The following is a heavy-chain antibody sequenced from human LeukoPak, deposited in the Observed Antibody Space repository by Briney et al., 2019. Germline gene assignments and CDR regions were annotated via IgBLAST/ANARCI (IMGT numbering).Heavy chain of an antibody. V-gene: IGHV3-23*01. J-gene: IGHJ4*02. Sequence: GRSLRLSCAASTLTFSSYAMSWVRQAPGEGLEWVSAISGSGGSTYYADSVKGRFTISRDNSKNTLYLQMNSLRAADTAVYYCGKDRGTVTIFDYWGQGTLVTVSS. CDR2: ISGSGGST. D-gene: IGHD4-17*01. CDR3: GKDRGTVTIFDY. CDR1: TLTFSSYA.